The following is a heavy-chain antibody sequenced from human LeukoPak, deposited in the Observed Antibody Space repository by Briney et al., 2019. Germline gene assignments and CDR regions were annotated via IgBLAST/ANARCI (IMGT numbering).Heavy chain of an antibody. Sequence: GGSLRLSCAASGFTFSSYGMHWVRQAPGKGLEWVAVISYDENFKYYSDSVKGRFTISRDNAKNSLYLQMNSLRVEDTAVYYCARGKSGSYGTKGYWGQGTLVTVSS. D-gene: IGHD1-26*01. CDR3: ARGKSGSYGTKGY. V-gene: IGHV3-30*03. J-gene: IGHJ4*02. CDR1: GFTFSSYG. CDR2: ISYDENFK.